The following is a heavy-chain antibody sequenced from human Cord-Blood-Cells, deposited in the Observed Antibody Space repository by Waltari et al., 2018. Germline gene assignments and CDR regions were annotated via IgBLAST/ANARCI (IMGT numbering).Heavy chain of an antibody. J-gene: IGHJ3*02. D-gene: IGHD2-15*01. CDR1: GFTFSSYW. Sequence: EVQLVESGGGLVQPGGSLRLSCAASGFTFSSYWMGWVRQAPGKGLEWVANIKQDGSEKYYVDSVKGRFTISRDNAKNSLYLQMNSLRAEDTAVYYCARDRAGGPTDAFDIWGQGTMVTVSS. CDR3: ARDRAGGPTDAFDI. V-gene: IGHV3-7*01. CDR2: IKQDGSEK.